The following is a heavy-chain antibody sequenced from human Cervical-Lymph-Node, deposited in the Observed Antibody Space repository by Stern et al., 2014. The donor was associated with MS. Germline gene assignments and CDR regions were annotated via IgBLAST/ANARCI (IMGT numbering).Heavy chain of an antibody. Sequence: VQLVESVPGLVKPSETLSLTCTVFGGPLSSSFLRWLRQSQRKGLAWIGYTPHTGSTTNNPSLKGRVTISLDTSKNQFSLRLSSVTAADTALYYCARDKSGTYWAFDLWGHGTMVTVSS. D-gene: IGHD3-10*01. CDR3: ARDKSGTYWAFDL. CDR2: TPHTGST. CDR1: GGPLSSSF. V-gene: IGHV4-59*01. J-gene: IGHJ3*01.